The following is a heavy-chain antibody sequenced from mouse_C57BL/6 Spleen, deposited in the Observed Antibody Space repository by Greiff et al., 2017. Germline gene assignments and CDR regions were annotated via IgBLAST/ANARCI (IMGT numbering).Heavy chain of an antibody. CDR1: GYSITSGYY. J-gene: IGHJ3*01. CDR2: ISYDGSH. CDR3: ARSYYYGSSSWFAY. D-gene: IGHD1-1*01. Sequence: VQLQQSGPGLVKPSQSLSLTCSVTGYSITSGYYWNWIRQFPGNKLEWMGYISYDGSHNYNPSLKNRISITRDPSKNQFFLKLNSVTTEDTATYYCARSYYYGSSSWFAYWGQGTLVTVAA. V-gene: IGHV3-6*01.